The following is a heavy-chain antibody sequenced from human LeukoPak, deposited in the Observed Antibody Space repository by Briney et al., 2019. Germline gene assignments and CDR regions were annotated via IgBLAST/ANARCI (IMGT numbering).Heavy chain of an antibody. CDR3: ARDLILGATTAFKN. J-gene: IGHJ4*02. CDR1: GGTFSSYA. Sequence: SVKVSCKAAGGTFSSYAISWVRQAPGQGLEWMGGIIPIFGTANYAQKFQGRVTITADESTSTAYMELSSLTSEDTAVYYCARDLILGATTAFKNWGQGTLVTVSS. CDR2: IIPIFGTA. V-gene: IGHV1-69*13. D-gene: IGHD1-26*01.